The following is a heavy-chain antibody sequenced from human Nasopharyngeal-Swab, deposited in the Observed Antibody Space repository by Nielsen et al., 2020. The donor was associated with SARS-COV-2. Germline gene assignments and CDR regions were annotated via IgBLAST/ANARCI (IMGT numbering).Heavy chain of an antibody. J-gene: IGHJ4*02. Sequence: ASVKVSCKASGYTFTDYYIQWVRQAPGQGLEWMGRINPNSGGTNYAQKFQGRVTMTRDTSITTAYMELSRLRSGDTAVYYCAGDNFYNSSGYYSPDYWGQGTLVTVSS. V-gene: IGHV1-2*06. CDR1: GYTFTDYY. D-gene: IGHD3-22*01. CDR2: INPNSGGT. CDR3: AGDNFYNSSGYYSPDY.